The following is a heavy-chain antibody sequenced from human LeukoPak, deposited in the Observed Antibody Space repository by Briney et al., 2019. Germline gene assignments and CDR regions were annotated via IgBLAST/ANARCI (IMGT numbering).Heavy chain of an antibody. J-gene: IGHJ4*02. CDR3: AREYSGTYLVDF. Sequence: GGSLRLSCAASGFTFSSYDMSWVRQAPGKGLEWVSGISWNSVSKAYADSVKGRFTISRDNAKNSLYLQMSSLRAEDTALYYCAREYSGTYLVDFWGQGTLVTVSS. D-gene: IGHD1-26*01. V-gene: IGHV3-9*01. CDR1: GFTFSSYD. CDR2: ISWNSVSK.